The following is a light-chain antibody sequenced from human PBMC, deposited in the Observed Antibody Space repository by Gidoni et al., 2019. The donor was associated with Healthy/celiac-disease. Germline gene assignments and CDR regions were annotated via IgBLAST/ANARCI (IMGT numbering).Light chain of an antibody. CDR1: SSNIGSNY. CDR3: AAWDDSLSGPWV. Sequence: QSVLTQPPSASGTPGQRVTISCSGSSSNIGSNYVYWYQQLPVTAPKLLIYSNNQRPSGVPDRFSGSKSGTSASLAISGLRSEDEADYYCAAWDDSLSGPWVFGGGTKLTVL. J-gene: IGLJ3*02. V-gene: IGLV1-47*02. CDR2: SNN.